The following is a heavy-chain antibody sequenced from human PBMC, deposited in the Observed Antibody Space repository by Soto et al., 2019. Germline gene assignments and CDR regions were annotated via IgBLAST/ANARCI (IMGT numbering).Heavy chain of an antibody. Sequence: EVQLVESGGGLVQPGGSLRLSCSASGFIFSESTIYWVRQVPGKGLEAISAVSTSGRSTYYADSVKDRFTISRDNSKTTLFLQMGSLRPEDTAIYYCVKQAHGLDGVAFDYWGQGTQVTVAS. CDR3: VKQAHGLDGVAFDY. D-gene: IGHD2-15*01. CDR1: GFIFSEST. J-gene: IGHJ4*02. V-gene: IGHV3-64D*06. CDR2: VSTSGRST.